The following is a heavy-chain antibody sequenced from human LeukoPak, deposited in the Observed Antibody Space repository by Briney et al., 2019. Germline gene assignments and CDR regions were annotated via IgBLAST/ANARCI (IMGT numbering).Heavy chain of an antibody. CDR3: VWVDYDSSSYYFDY. J-gene: IGHJ4*02. CDR1: GFTFSSYD. CDR2: ISGSGDST. Sequence: GGSLRLSCAASGFTFSSYDMSWVRQAPGKGLEWVSTISGSGDSTNYADSVKGWVTISRDNSKNTLFLQMNTLRADDTAVYYCVWVDYDSSSYYFDYWGQGTLVTVSS. V-gene: IGHV3-23*01. D-gene: IGHD3-22*01.